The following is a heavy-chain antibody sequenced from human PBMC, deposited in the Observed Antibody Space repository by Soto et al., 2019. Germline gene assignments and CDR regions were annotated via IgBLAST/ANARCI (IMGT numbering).Heavy chain of an antibody. J-gene: IGHJ6*02. Sequence: SVKVSCKASGGTFTSYAISWVRQAPGQGLEWMGGIIPLFGTATNAQKFLGRVTITTDEPTSTAYMELSSLRSEDTAVYYCARNWGDYYYYGMDVWGQGTTVTVSS. CDR1: GGTFTSYA. V-gene: IGHV1-69*05. CDR2: IIPLFGTA. CDR3: ARNWGDYYYYGMDV. D-gene: IGHD7-27*01.